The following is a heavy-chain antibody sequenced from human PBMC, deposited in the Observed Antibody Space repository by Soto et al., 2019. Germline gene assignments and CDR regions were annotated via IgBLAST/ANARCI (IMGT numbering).Heavy chain of an antibody. Sequence: EVHLVESGGGLVKPGGSLRLSCAVSGFTFSSCTMNWVRQAPGKGLEWVSSISPSTSHIYYADSVKGRFTNSRDNAKNSLFLQRNILRAEDTGEYYCSGCSGGACHQNYGMDVWGQGTTVTVSS. CDR2: ISPSTSHI. CDR3: SGCSGGACHQNYGMDV. D-gene: IGHD2-15*01. CDR1: GFTFSSCT. J-gene: IGHJ6*02. V-gene: IGHV3-21*01.